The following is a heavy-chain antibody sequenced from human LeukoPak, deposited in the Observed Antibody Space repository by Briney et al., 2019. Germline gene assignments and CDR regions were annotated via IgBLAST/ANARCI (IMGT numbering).Heavy chain of an antibody. V-gene: IGHV3-23*01. Sequence: GGFLRLSCAASGFTFSSYSMNWVRQAPGKGLEWVSAISGSGGSTYYADSVKGRFTISRDNSKNTLYLQMNSLRAEDTAVYYCAKLQSDGNDFWSGYSYYYYGMDVWGQGTTVTVSS. D-gene: IGHD3-3*01. CDR3: AKLQSDGNDFWSGYSYYYYGMDV. J-gene: IGHJ6*02. CDR2: ISGSGGST. CDR1: GFTFSSYS.